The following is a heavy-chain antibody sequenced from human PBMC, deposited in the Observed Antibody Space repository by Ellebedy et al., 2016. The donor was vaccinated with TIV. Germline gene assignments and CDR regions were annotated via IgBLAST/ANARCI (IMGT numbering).Heavy chain of an antibody. CDR3: ARDFLRAPDGSGTYNNWLDP. D-gene: IGHD3-10*01. CDR2: IIPIVGTA. Sequence: ASVKVSCTASGGTFSNYAISWVRQAPGQGLEWMGAIIPIVGTANYAQKFQDRVTIIADESTRTAYMELSSLRSEDTAVYYCARDFLRAPDGSGTYNNWLDPWGQGTLVTVSS. CDR1: GGTFSNYA. J-gene: IGHJ5*02. V-gene: IGHV1-69*13.